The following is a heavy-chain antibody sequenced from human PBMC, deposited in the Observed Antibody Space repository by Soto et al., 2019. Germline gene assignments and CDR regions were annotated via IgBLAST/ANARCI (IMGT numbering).Heavy chain of an antibody. CDR1: GYSFTSYW. J-gene: IGHJ4*02. CDR3: ARRGDRSEY. Sequence: EVQLVQSGAEVKKPGESLRISCKGSGYSFTSYWINWVRQMPGKGLEWMGSIAPSDSYANYSPSFQGHVTISADKSINAAYLQWSSLKASDTAMYYCARRGDRSEYWGQGTLVSVSS. D-gene: IGHD2-15*01. V-gene: IGHV5-10-1*01. CDR2: IAPSDSYA.